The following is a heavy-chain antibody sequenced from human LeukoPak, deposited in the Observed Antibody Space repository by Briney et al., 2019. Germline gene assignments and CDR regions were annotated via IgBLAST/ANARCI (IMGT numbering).Heavy chain of an antibody. CDR3: AKDSPQALAILHAFDI. J-gene: IGHJ3*02. V-gene: IGHV3-48*01. CDR1: GFTFSSYT. D-gene: IGHD5-12*01. Sequence: GGSLRLSCAASGFTFSSYTMNWVRQAPGKGLEGVSKISSGSSTIYYADSVKGRFTISRDNAKNSLYLQMNSLRAEDTAVYYCAKDSPQALAILHAFDIWGHGTMVTVSS. CDR2: ISSGSSTI.